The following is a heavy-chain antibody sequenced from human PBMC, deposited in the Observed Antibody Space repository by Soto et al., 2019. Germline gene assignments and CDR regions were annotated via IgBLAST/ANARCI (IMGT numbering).Heavy chain of an antibody. Sequence: PGGSLRLSCAASGFNVNSDYMNWVRQTPGKGLEWVASIYSGETTYYADSARGRFTISSDKSKNTLYFQLSSLRIEDTAVYYCTRDGRGLGRLSLFEYWGQGVLVTVSS. CDR1: GFNVNSDY. V-gene: IGHV3-53*01. J-gene: IGHJ4*02. CDR3: TRDGRGLGRLSLFEY. CDR2: IYSGETT. D-gene: IGHD2-21*02.